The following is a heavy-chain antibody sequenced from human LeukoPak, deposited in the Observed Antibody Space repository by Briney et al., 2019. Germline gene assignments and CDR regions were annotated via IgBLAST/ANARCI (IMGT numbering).Heavy chain of an antibody. V-gene: IGHV1-18*01. CDR3: ARLNNVGYYDSSGYYT. CDR1: GYTFTNYG. J-gene: IGHJ5*02. Sequence: ASVKVSRKASGYTFTNYGISWVRQAPGQGREWMGWISAYNGNTNYAQKVQDRVTMTTDTSTSTAYMELRSVRSDDTAEYYCARLNNVGYYDSSGYYTWGQGTLVTVSS. D-gene: IGHD3-22*01. CDR2: ISAYNGNT.